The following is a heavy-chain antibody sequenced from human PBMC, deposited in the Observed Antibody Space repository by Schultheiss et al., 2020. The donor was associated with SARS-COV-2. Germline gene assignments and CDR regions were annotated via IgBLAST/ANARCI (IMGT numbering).Heavy chain of an antibody. CDR1: GFTFSSYS. CDR3: ARSGHYYYYYGMDV. Sequence: GGSLRLSCAASGFTFSSYSMNWVRQAPGKGLEWVSSISSSSSYIYYADSVKGRFTISRDNSKNTLYLQMNSLRAEDTAVYYCARSGHYYYYYGMDVWGEGTTVTVSS. CDR2: ISSSSSYI. D-gene: IGHD3-10*01. V-gene: IGHV3-21*04. J-gene: IGHJ6*01.